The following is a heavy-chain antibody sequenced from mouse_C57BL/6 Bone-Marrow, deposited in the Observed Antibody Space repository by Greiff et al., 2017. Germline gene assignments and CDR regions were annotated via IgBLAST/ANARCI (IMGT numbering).Heavy chain of an antibody. CDR3: AREKINWAMDY. Sequence: LEESGPELVKPGASVKISCKASGYAFSSSWMNWVKQRPGKGLGWIGRIYPGDGDTNYNGKFKGKATLTADKSSSTAYLQLSSLTPEDSAVYFCAREKINWAMDYWGQGTSVTVSS. J-gene: IGHJ4*01. D-gene: IGHD4-1*01. V-gene: IGHV1-82*01. CDR2: IYPGDGDT. CDR1: GYAFSSSW.